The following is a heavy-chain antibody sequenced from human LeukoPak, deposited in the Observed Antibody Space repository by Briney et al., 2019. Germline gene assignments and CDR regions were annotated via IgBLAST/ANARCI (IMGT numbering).Heavy chain of an antibody. V-gene: IGHV1-2*02. CDR1: GYTFTSYG. D-gene: IGHD2-8*01. Sequence: GASVKVSCKASGYTFTSYGISWVRQAPGQGLEWMGWINPNSGGTNYAQKFQGRVTMTRDTSISTAYMELSRLRSDDTAVYYCARNGYCTNGVCSRYNWFDPWGQGTLVTVSS. CDR3: ARNGYCTNGVCSRYNWFDP. CDR2: INPNSGGT. J-gene: IGHJ5*02.